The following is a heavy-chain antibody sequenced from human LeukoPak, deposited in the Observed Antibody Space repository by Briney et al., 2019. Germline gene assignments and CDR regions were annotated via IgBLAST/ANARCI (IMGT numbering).Heavy chain of an antibody. J-gene: IGHJ3*02. CDR3: VRLSGSGSNAYDI. Sequence: GESLKISCKGSGYSFTSYWIGWARQMPGKGLEWMGIIYPGDSDTRYSRSFQGQVTISADKSISTAYLQWSSLKASDTAMYYCVRLSGSGSNAYDIWGQGTMVTVSS. V-gene: IGHV5-51*01. D-gene: IGHD6-19*01. CDR1: GYSFTSYW. CDR2: IYPGDSDT.